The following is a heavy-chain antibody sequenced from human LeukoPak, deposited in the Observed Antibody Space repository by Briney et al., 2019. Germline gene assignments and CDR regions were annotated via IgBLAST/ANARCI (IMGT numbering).Heavy chain of an antibody. Sequence: ASETLSLTCTVSGVSISSGSYYWSWIRQHPGKGLEWIGYIYYSGSTYYNPSLKSRVTISVDTSKNQFSLKLSSVTAADTAVYYCARVGLLWFGEGGWFDPWGQGTLVTVSS. CDR2: IYYSGST. CDR1: GVSISSGSYY. CDR3: ARVGLLWFGEGGWFDP. J-gene: IGHJ5*02. D-gene: IGHD3-10*01. V-gene: IGHV4-31*03.